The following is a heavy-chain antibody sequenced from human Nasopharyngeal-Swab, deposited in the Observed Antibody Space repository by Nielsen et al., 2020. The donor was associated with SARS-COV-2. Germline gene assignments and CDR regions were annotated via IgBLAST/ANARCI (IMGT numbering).Heavy chain of an antibody. CDR1: GRTFSSYA. J-gene: IGHJ3*02. Sequence: SVKVSCKASGRTFSSYAISWVRQAPGQGLEWMGRIIPILGIANYAQKFQGRVTITADKSTSTAYMELSSLRSEDTAVYYCARGDTWVTVVTRRAFDIWGQGTMVTVSS. V-gene: IGHV1-69*04. D-gene: IGHD4-23*01. CDR2: IIPILGIA. CDR3: ARGDTWVTVVTRRAFDI.